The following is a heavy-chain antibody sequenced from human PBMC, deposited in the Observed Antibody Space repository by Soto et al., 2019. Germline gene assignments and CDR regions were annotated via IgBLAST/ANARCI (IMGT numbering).Heavy chain of an antibody. V-gene: IGHV3-72*01. CDR3: TVWIEGACY. CDR2: SKNRGQGFTI. J-gene: IGHJ4*02. Sequence: HLVASGGGLVQPGGSLRLSCAASGFTFNDHYMDWVRQAPGKGLEWVARSKNRGQGFTIEYAASLKGRFTISRDDSANSLYLQMNSLETDDTGVYYCTVWIEGACYWGRGILVTVSS. D-gene: IGHD3-16*01. CDR1: GFTFNDHY.